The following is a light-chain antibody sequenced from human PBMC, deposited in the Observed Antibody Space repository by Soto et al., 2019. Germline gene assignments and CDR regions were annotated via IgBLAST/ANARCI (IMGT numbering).Light chain of an antibody. CDR1: QGVSSSY. CDR2: GAF. Sequence: EIVLTQAPGTLSLSPGERATLSCRTSQGVSSSYLAWYQQKPGQAPRLLIYGAFNRATGIPDRFSGGGSGTDFTLTITRLEPEDFAVYYCQYYGNSPLTFGEGTKVDIK. V-gene: IGKV3-20*01. CDR3: QYYGNSPLT. J-gene: IGKJ4*02.